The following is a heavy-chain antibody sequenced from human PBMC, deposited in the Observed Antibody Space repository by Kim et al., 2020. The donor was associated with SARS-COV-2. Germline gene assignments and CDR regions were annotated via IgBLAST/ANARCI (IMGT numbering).Heavy chain of an antibody. V-gene: IGHV3-48*02. Sequence: GGSLRLSCATSGFTFSAYDMNWVRLSPGKGLEWLSFITKNSATIYYADSVMGRFTISRDNAKNSLYLQMNSLGDEDTGVYYCVRARWGGASDIWGHGTMV. CDR2: ITKNSATI. CDR3: VRARWGGASDI. J-gene: IGHJ3*02. D-gene: IGHD3-16*01. CDR1: GFTFSAYD.